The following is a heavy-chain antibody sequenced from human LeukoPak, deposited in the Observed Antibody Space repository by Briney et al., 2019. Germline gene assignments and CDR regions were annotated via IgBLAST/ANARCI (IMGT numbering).Heavy chain of an antibody. CDR3: ARAPSQYSSSWLGWFDP. CDR2: IYYSGST. Sequence: PSETLSLTCTVSGGSISSYYWSWIRQPPGKGLEWIGYIYYSGSTNYNPSLKSRVTISVDTSKNQSSPKLSSVTAADTAVYYCARAPSQYSSSWLGWFDPWGQGTLVTVSS. D-gene: IGHD6-13*01. V-gene: IGHV4-59*01. J-gene: IGHJ5*02. CDR1: GGSISSYY.